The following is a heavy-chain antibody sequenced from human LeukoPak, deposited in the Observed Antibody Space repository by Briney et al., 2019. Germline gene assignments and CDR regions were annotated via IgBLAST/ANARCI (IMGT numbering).Heavy chain of an antibody. CDR2: IYHSGSS. CDR1: GGSISTGNW. CDR3: AREFGDCSSTSCLNYCYYYYMDV. D-gene: IGHD2-2*01. J-gene: IGHJ6*03. V-gene: IGHV4-4*02. Sequence: PSETLSLTCAVSGGSISTGNWWSWVRQSPDKGLEWVGVIYHSGSSNYKPSLKSRVTMSIDNSKHPFSRFLTSVPAADTAVYYCAREFGDCSSTSCLNYCYYYYMDVWGKGTTVTVSS.